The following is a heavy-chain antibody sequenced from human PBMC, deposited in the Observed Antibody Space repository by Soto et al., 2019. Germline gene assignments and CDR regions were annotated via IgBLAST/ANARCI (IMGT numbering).Heavy chain of an antibody. V-gene: IGHV4-59*08. CDR2: VYYTGST. CDR1: GCPISNFY. J-gene: IGHJ6*03. CDR3: ARTVLGPDLLADSFVDYYYYMDV. Sequence: SHPLSRSSNHSGCPISNFYWIGIRQPPGPGLEWFGYVYYTGSTSYYPSLKRRVTFSADSSRGQFSLRLNSVTAADTAVYYCARTVLGPDLLADSFVDYYYYMDVWGQGTTVTVS. D-gene: IGHD3-9*01.